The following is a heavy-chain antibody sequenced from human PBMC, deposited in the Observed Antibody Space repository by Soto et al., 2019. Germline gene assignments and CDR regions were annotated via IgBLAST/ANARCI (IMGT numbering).Heavy chain of an antibody. CDR3: AKGRHKDLWCGYYYGMDV. Sequence: QVQLVQSGAEVKKPGASVKVSCKASGYTFTGYYMHWVRQAPGQGLEWMGWINPNSGGTNYAQKFQGCVTMTRDTSISTDYMELSRLRSDDTAVYYCAKGRHKDLWCGYYYGMDVWGQGTTVTVSS. D-gene: IGHD3-3*01. CDR1: GYTFTGYY. J-gene: IGHJ6*02. V-gene: IGHV1-2*04. CDR2: INPNSGGT.